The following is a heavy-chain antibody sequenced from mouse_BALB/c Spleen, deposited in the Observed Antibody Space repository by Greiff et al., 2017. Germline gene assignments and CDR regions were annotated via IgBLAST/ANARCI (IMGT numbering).Heavy chain of an antibody. Sequence: QVQLQQPGAELVKPGASVKLSCKASGYTFTSYWMHWVKQRPGQGLEWIGEIDPSDSYTNYNQKFKGKATLTVDKSSSTAYMQLSSLTSEDSAVYYCARWELGAAYWGQGTLVTVSA. D-gene: IGHD4-1*01. CDR2: IDPSDSYT. V-gene: IGHV1-69*02. CDR3: ARWELGAAY. J-gene: IGHJ3*01. CDR1: GYTFTSYW.